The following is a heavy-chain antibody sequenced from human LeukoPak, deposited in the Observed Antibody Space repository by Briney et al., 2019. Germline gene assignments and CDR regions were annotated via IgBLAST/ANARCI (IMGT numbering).Heavy chain of an antibody. V-gene: IGHV4-31*03. Sequence: SQTLSLTCTVSGGSISSGGYYWSWIRQHPGKGLEWIGYIYYSGSTYYNPSLKSRVTISVDTSKNQFSLKLSSVTAADTAVYYCARDSRGYYDSSGTARFDYWGQGTLVTVSS. CDR3: ARDSRGYYDSSGTARFDY. CDR2: IYYSGST. J-gene: IGHJ4*02. D-gene: IGHD3-22*01. CDR1: GGSISSGGYY.